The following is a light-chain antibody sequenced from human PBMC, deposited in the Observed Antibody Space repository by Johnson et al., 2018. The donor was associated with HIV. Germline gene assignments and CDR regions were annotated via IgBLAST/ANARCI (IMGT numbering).Light chain of an antibody. CDR1: SYNIGNNF. V-gene: IGLV1-51*01. J-gene: IGLJ1*01. Sequence: QPVLTQPPSVSAAPGQKVTVYCSGSSYNIGNNFVSWYQQVPGTAPKLLIYDTDKRPSGIPDRFSGSKSGTSATLGISGLQPGDEADYYCGTWDNSLSAGVFGSGTKVTVL. CDR3: GTWDNSLSAGV. CDR2: DTD.